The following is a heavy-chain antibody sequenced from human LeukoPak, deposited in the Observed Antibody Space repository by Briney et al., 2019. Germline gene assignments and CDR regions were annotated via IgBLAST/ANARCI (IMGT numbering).Heavy chain of an antibody. V-gene: IGHV3-23*01. CDR1: GGSFSGYY. CDR3: ARSPTTESAFDI. CDR2: ISGSGGST. D-gene: IGHD5-12*01. Sequence: PSETLSLTCAVYGGSFSGYYWSWVRQAPGKGLEWVSAISGSGGSTYYADSVKGRFTISRDNSKNTLYLQMNSLRAEDTAVYYCARSPTTESAFDIWGQGTMVTVSS. J-gene: IGHJ3*02.